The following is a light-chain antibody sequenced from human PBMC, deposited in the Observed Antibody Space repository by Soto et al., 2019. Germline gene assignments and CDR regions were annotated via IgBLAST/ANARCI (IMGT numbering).Light chain of an antibody. CDR1: SSDVGGNDY. J-gene: IGLJ1*01. CDR3: CSYASSYTSYYD. CDR2: EVT. V-gene: IGLV2-11*01. Sequence: QSVLTQPRSVSASPGQSVTISCTGTSSDVGGNDYVSWYQQHPGKAPKLMIYEVTKRPSGVPDRFSGSKSGNAASLTISGLQAEDEADYFCCSYASSYTSYYDFGTGTKVTVL.